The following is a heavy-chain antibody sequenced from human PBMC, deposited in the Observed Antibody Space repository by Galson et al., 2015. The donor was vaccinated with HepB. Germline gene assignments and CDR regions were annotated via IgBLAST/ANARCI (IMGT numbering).Heavy chain of an antibody. CDR2: ISYDGSNK. V-gene: IGHV3-30-3*01. Sequence: SLRLSCAASGFTFSSYAMHWVRQAPGTGLEWVAVISYDGSNKYYADSVKGRFTISRDNSKNTLYLQMNSLRAEDTAVYYCARSRITIFGVVIKDYYGMDVWGQGTTVTVS. D-gene: IGHD3-3*01. J-gene: IGHJ6*02. CDR3: ARSRITIFGVVIKDYYGMDV. CDR1: GFTFSSYA.